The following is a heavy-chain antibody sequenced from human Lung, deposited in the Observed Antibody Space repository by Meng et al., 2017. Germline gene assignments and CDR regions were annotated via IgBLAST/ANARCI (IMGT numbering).Heavy chain of an antibody. CDR1: GGSLSSGGYY. V-gene: IGHV4-31*01. D-gene: IGHD3-10*01. Sequence: TLSLTCTVSGGSLSSGGYYWSWIRQHPGKGLEYIGYIYYSGSTYSNPSLKSLVTISVDTSKNQFSLKLSSVTAADTAVYYCARGSYYGSGTNWFDPWGQGTLVTVSS. CDR2: IYYSGST. CDR3: ARGSYYGSGTNWFDP. J-gene: IGHJ5*02.